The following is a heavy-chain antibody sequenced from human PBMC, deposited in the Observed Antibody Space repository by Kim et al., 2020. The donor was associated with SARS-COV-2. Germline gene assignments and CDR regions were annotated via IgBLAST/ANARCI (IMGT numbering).Heavy chain of an antibody. J-gene: IGHJ4*02. V-gene: IGHV3-15*01. CDR2: IKSKTDGGTT. CDR3: TTDNWNYAMAYDY. D-gene: IGHD1-7*01. CDR1: GFTFSNAW. Sequence: GGSLRLSCAASGFTFSNAWMSWVRQAPGKGLEWVGRIKSKTDGGTTDYAAPVKGRFTISRDDSKNTLYLQMNSLKTEDTAVYYCTTDNWNYAMAYDYWGQGTLVTVSS.